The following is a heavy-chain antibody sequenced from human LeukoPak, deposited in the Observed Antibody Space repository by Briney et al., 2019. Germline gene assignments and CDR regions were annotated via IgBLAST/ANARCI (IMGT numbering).Heavy chain of an antibody. J-gene: IGHJ5*02. D-gene: IGHD3-3*01. V-gene: IGHV4-34*01. CDR3: ARGPRITIFGVVIIRVNWFDP. CDR2: INHSGST. Sequence: SETLSLTCAVYGGSFSGYYWSWIRQPPGKGLEWIGEINHSGSTNYNPSLKSRVTISVDTSKNQFFLKLSSVTAADTAVYYCARGPRITIFGVVIIRVNWFDPWGQGTLVTVSS. CDR1: GGSFSGYY.